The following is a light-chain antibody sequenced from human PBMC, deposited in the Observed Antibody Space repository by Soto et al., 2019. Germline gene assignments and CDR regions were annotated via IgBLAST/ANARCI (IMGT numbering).Light chain of an antibody. CDR2: SAS. V-gene: IGKV3-15*01. CDR1: QSIGVN. CDR3: LNCNSQVI. J-gene: IGKJ4*01. Sequence: EMVMTQSPATLSVSQGESVTLSCRASQSIGVNLAWYQQKPGLPPRLLIYSASTRVNDVPARFRGSGSGTEFTLTISSLQSEDFALYYCLNCNSQVIFGGGTKVEIK.